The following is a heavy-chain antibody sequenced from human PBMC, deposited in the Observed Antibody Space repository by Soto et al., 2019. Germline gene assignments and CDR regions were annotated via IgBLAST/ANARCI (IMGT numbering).Heavy chain of an antibody. CDR1: GVTIGDYA. V-gene: IGHV3-49*04. CDR2: IRSKVHGGAT. Sequence: EVQVADSGGGLIQPGRSLRLSCTTSGVTIGDYALNWVRQAPGKGLEWVGFIRSKVHGGATECAASVEGRFRMSRDDVRGIAYLEMNSLKTEATGVYYCSRVMGDGYKYGPSDCWGQGTLVSVSS. D-gene: IGHD5-12*01. J-gene: IGHJ4*02. CDR3: SRVMGDGYKYGPSDC.